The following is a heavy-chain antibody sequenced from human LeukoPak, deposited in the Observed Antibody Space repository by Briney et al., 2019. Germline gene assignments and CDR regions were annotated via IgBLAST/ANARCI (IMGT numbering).Heavy chain of an antibody. CDR2: MYYSEST. V-gene: IGHV4-31*03. D-gene: IGHD3-22*01. CDR3: ARVIRDSGGYYHWFDP. CDR1: GGSISSADYY. Sequence: SETLSLTCSVSGGSISSADYYWSWIRQHPGKGLEWIGYMYYSESTYSNPSLKSRVTISVDTSKIQFSLKLSSVTAADTAVYYCARVIRDSGGYYHWFDPWGQGTLVTVSS. J-gene: IGHJ5*02.